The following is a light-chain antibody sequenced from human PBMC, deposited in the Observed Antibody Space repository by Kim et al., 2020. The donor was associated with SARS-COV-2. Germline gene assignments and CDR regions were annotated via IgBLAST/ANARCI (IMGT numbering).Light chain of an antibody. V-gene: IGKV3-20*01. CDR1: QSVSSSY. CDR2: GAS. Sequence: SPGERAILSCRASQSVSSSYLAGYQHKPGQSPRLLIHGASSRATGVPDRFRGGGSGTDFTLTITRLEPDDFAVYYCQQYGRSPTTFGQGTRLEIK. CDR3: QQYGRSPTT. J-gene: IGKJ5*01.